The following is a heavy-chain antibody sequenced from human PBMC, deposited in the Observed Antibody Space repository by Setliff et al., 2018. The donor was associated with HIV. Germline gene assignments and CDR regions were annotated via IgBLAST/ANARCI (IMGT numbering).Heavy chain of an antibody. V-gene: IGHV4-28*01. CDR3: ARTVPYSSNQDAFDI. Sequence: PSETLSLTCAVSGDSMNTNDWWGWIRQPPGKGLAWIGYTSNSGKTYYNPSLNRRVTMSIDTSKNQLSLNLDSVTAVDTAVYYCARTVPYSSNQDAFDIWGQGTMVTVSS. CDR1: GDSMNTNDW. CDR2: TSNSGKT. J-gene: IGHJ3*02. D-gene: IGHD4-4*01.